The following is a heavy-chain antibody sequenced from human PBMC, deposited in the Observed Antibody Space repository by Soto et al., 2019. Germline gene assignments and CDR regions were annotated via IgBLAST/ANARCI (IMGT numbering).Heavy chain of an antibody. CDR2: IYHSGRT. Sequence: TLSLTCAVSGGSISSGGYSWSWIRQPPGKGLEWIGYIYHSGRTYYNPSLKSRVTISVDRSKNQFSLKLSSVTAADTAVYYCARESYYYGMDVWGQGTTVTVSS. V-gene: IGHV4-30-2*01. CDR1: GGSISSGGYS. J-gene: IGHJ6*02. CDR3: ARESYYYGMDV.